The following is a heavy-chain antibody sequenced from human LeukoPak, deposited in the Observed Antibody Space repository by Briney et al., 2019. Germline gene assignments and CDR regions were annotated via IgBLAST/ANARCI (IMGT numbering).Heavy chain of an antibody. V-gene: IGHV1-69*04. D-gene: IGHD5/OR15-5a*01. Sequence: SVTVSCKASGGTFSSYAINWVRQAPGQGLEWMGRIIPLFDITNYAQKFQGRVTITADKSTSTAYMELSSLRSEDTALYYCARADGSSYSLDETFDYWGQGTLVTVSS. J-gene: IGHJ4*02. CDR3: ARADGSSYSLDETFDY. CDR1: GGTFSSYA. CDR2: IIPLFDIT.